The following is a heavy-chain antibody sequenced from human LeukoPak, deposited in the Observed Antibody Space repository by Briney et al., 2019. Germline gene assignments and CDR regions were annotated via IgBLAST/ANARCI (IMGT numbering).Heavy chain of an antibody. CDR1: GGSFSGYY. CDR2: IYTSGST. V-gene: IGHV4-59*10. D-gene: IGHD4-23*01. Sequence: SETLSLTCAVYGGSFSGYYWSWIRQPAGKGLEWIGRIYTSGSTNYNPSLKSRVTISVDTSKNQFSLKLSSVTAADTAVYYCARAHDYGGNPNDYWGQGTLVTVSS. J-gene: IGHJ4*02. CDR3: ARAHDYGGNPNDY.